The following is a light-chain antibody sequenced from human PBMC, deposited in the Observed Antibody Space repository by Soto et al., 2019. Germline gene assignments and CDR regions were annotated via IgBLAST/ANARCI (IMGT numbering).Light chain of an antibody. V-gene: IGKV1D-13*01. CDR1: QTISSY. Sequence: AIPLKQSPFTLSASLGASVTLTCRASQTISSYLAWYQQKPGKAPRLLIYDASSWASGVPARFSGSGSGTDFTLTISSLEPEDFAVYYCQQHNNWRDTFGQGTRVEIK. CDR2: DAS. CDR3: QQHNNWRDT. J-gene: IGKJ5*01.